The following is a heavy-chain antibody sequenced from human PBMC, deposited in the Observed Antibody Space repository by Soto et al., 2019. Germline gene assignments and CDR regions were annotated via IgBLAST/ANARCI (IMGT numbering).Heavy chain of an antibody. D-gene: IGHD6-25*01. CDR2: MSSRSTVI. V-gene: IGHV3-21*06. CDR1: EFTFSSYS. Sequence: EVQLVESGGGLVKPGGSLRLSCVDSEFTFSSYSMNWVRQAPGKGLEWDSSMSSRSTVIFYADSLKGRFTIFRDNAKNSLYLQMNSLRVEDTAVYYCVRGGRGYTRDDVFDVWGQGTMVTVSS. CDR3: VRGGRGYTRDDVFDV. J-gene: IGHJ3*01.